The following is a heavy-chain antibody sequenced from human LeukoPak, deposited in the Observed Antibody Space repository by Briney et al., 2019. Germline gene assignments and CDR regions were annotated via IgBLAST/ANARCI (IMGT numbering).Heavy chain of an antibody. D-gene: IGHD6-13*01. CDR2: IIPILGIA. V-gene: IGHV1-69*04. J-gene: IGHJ3*02. CDR1: GGTFSSYT. Sequence: SVKVSCKASGGTFSSYTISWVRQAPAQGLEWMGMIIPILGIANYAQKFQGRVTITADESTSTAYMELSSLRSEDTAVYYCARDPKPHIAAAGGDAFDIWGQGTMVTVSS. CDR3: ARDPKPHIAAAGGDAFDI.